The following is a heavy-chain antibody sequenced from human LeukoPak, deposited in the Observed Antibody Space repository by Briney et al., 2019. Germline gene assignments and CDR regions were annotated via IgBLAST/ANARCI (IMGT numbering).Heavy chain of an antibody. CDR2: ISSSSTI. CDR1: GFTFSSYS. Sequence: GGSLRLSCAASGFTFSSYSMNWVRQAPGKGLEWVSYISSSSTIYYADSVKGRFTISRDNAKNSLYLQMNSLRAEDTAVYYCARARTRYSGSYGGAFDIWGQGTMVTVSS. J-gene: IGHJ3*02. CDR3: ARARTRYSGSYGGAFDI. D-gene: IGHD1-26*01. V-gene: IGHV3-48*04.